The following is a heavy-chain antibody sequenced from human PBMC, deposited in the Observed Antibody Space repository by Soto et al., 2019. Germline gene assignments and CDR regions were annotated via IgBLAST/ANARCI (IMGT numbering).Heavy chain of an antibody. V-gene: IGHV1-18*01. CDR2: VTPYNGDT. Sequence: QVQLVQSGAELRKPGASVRVSCKASGYIFTGFGISWVRQAPGQGLEWMGWVTPYNGDTDFAHKFQGRVALTTDTSTSTVYMDLRSLRSDDTAVYYCARAFITMIDGNPGFFYVMDVCGQGTAVIVSS. CDR3: ARAFITMIDGNPGFFYVMDV. J-gene: IGHJ6*02. CDR1: GYIFTGFG. D-gene: IGHD3-22*01.